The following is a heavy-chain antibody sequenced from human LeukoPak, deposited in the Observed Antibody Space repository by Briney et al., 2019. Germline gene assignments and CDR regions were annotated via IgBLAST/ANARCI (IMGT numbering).Heavy chain of an antibody. CDR2: ISGSGGST. V-gene: IGHV3-23*01. J-gene: IGHJ4*02. CDR1: XXTFSSXA. CDR3: AKGLVWSGSFSLQFDY. D-gene: IGHD3-10*02. Sequence: SLRLXXXXSXXTFSSXAMNWVRQAPGQGLEWVSAISGSGGSTYYADSVQGRFTISRDNSKNTLYLQMNSLRAEDTAVYYCAKGLVWSGSFSLQFDYWGQGTLVTVSS.